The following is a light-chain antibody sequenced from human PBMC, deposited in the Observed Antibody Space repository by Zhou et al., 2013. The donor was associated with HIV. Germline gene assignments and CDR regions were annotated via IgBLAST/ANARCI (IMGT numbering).Light chain of an antibody. CDR3: QQYYDYPRT. CDR1: QSISTW. J-gene: IGKJ1*01. V-gene: IGKV1-5*03. CDR2: KAS. Sequence: DIQMTQSPSTLSASVGDRVTITCRASQSISTWLAWYQQKPGKAPKLLIYKASTLESGVPSRFSGSGSGTEFTLTVDCLQSEDFATYYCQQYYDYPRTFGQGTRLEV.